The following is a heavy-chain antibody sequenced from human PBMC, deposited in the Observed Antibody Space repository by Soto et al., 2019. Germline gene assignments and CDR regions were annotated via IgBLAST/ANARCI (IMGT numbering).Heavy chain of an antibody. Sequence: EVQLLESGGGLVQPGGSLRLSCAASGFTFSNYAMNWVRQAPGKGLEGVSIISGSNNRTYYADSVKGRFTISRDNSQNTLYLQMNSLRADDTAIYYCASSTMIVVITAWGQGTLVTVSS. CDR1: GFTFSNYA. V-gene: IGHV3-23*01. J-gene: IGHJ5*02. D-gene: IGHD3-22*01. CDR2: ISGSNNRT. CDR3: ASSTMIVVITA.